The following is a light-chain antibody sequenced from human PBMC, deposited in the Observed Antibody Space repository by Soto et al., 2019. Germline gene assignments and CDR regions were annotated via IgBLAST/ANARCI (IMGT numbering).Light chain of an antibody. CDR1: TSNVGGNT. J-gene: IGLJ1*01. CDR2: ANN. V-gene: IGLV1-44*01. CDR3: AAWDDNLNGLV. Sequence: QSVLTQPPSASGAPGQTVTVSCSGGTSNVGGNTVHWYQHVPGAAPKLLIYANNQRPSGVPDRLSGSKSGTSASLAISGLQSEDEAEYSCAAWDDNLNGLVFGSGTKVTVL.